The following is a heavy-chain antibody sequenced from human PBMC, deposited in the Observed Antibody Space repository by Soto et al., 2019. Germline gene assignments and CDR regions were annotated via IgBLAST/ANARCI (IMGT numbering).Heavy chain of an antibody. J-gene: IGHJ4*02. D-gene: IGHD6-19*01. V-gene: IGHV3-7*01. CDR3: ARNPWGVAGIDC. CDR2: IKPGGSEK. CDR1: GFTFSTFW. Sequence: EVQVVESGGGLVQPGGSLRLSRAASGFTFSTFWMSWVRQAPGKGLEWVANIKPGGSEKYYVDSVKGRFTISRDDATNSLYLQMNSLRAEDTAIYYCARNPWGVAGIDCWGQGTLVTVSS.